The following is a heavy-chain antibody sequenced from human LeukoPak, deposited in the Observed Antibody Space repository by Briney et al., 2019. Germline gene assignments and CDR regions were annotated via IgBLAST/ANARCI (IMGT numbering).Heavy chain of an antibody. Sequence: GGSLRLSCAASGFTFSSYWMSWVRQAPGKGLEWVANIKQDGSEKYYVDSVKGRFTISRDNAKNSLYLQMNSLRAEDTAVYYCARDRAVGIKYYFDYWGQGTLVTVSS. V-gene: IGHV3-7*01. CDR1: GFTFSSYW. CDR2: IKQDGSEK. J-gene: IGHJ4*02. CDR3: ARDRAVGIKYYFDY. D-gene: IGHD6-19*01.